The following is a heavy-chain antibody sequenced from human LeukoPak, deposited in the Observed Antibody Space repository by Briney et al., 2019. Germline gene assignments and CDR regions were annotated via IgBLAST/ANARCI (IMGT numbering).Heavy chain of an antibody. CDR1: GFTFSSYA. V-gene: IGHV3-23*01. J-gene: IGHJ5*02. CDR2: ISGSGGSI. CDR3: AKDRLSTPTAPRFDP. D-gene: IGHD4-23*01. Sequence: PGGSLRLSCAASGFTFSSYAMSWVRQAPGKGLEWVSVISGSGGSISNADSVKGRFTISRDNSKNTLYLQMNSLRAEDTALYYCAKDRLSTPTAPRFDPWGQGTQVTVSS.